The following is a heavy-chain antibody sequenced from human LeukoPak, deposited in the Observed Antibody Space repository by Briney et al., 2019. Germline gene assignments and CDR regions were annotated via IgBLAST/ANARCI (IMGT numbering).Heavy chain of an antibody. V-gene: IGHV3-48*01. Sequence: PGGSLRLSCAASGFTFSSYSMNWVRQAPGKGLEWVSSISSSSSSIYYADSVKGRFTISRDNAENSLYLQINSLRAEDTAVYYCARYSPSLAYWGQGTLVTVSS. D-gene: IGHD2-2*01. CDR1: GFTFSSYS. CDR3: ARYSPSLAY. CDR2: ISSSSSSI. J-gene: IGHJ4*02.